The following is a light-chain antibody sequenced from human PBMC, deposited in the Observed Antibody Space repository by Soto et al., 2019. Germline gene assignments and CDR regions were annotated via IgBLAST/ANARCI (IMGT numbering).Light chain of an antibody. CDR3: QQRSNWPLT. J-gene: IGKJ4*01. Sequence: ELVLTQSTATLSLSPGERATLSWRASQSVSSYLGWYQQKPGQAPRLLIYDASNRATGIPARFSGSGSGTDFTLTISSLETEDFAAYYCQQRSNWPLTFGGGTKVDIK. CDR1: QSVSSY. CDR2: DAS. V-gene: IGKV3-11*01.